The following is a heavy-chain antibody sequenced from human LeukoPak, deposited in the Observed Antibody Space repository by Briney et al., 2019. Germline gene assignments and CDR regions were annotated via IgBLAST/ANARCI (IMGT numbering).Heavy chain of an antibody. CDR2: IYTSGST. CDR1: SGSISSGSYY. J-gene: IGHJ5*02. CDR3: ARDQRSGGNVNWFDP. Sequence: SETLSLTCTVSSGSISSGSYYWSWIRQPAGKGLEWIGRIYTSGSTNYNPSLKSRVTISVDTSKNQFSLKLSSVTAADTAVYYCARDQRSGGNVNWFDPWGQGTLVTVSS. D-gene: IGHD4-23*01. V-gene: IGHV4-61*02.